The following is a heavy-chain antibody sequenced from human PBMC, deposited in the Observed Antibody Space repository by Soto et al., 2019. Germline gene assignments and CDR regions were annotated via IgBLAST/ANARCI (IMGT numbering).Heavy chain of an antibody. D-gene: IGHD1-7*01. CDR2: INAGNGNT. J-gene: IGHJ5*02. CDR1: GYTFTSYA. V-gene: IGHV1-3*01. Sequence: QVQLVQSGAEVKKPGASVKVSCKASGYTFTSYAMHWVRQAPGQRLEWMGWINAGNGNTKYSQKFQGRVTITRDTSASTAYMELSSLRSEDTAVYYCASDCNNWNYPTWFDPWGQGTLVTVSS. CDR3: ASDCNNWNYPTWFDP.